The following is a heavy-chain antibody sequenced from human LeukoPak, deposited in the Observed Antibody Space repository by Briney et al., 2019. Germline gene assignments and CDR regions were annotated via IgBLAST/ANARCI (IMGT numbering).Heavy chain of an antibody. D-gene: IGHD3-16*02. CDR2: MYYSGNT. V-gene: IGHV4-39*01. J-gene: IGHJ4*02. CDR1: GGSISSSNYY. Sequence: PSETLSLTCTVSGGSISSSNYYWGWIRQPPGKGLEWIGSMYYSGNTDYNPSLKSRVTISVDTSKNQYSLKVNSVTAADTAVYYCARTLGWASSRYPFDGWGQGTLVTVSS. CDR3: ARTLGWASSRYPFDG.